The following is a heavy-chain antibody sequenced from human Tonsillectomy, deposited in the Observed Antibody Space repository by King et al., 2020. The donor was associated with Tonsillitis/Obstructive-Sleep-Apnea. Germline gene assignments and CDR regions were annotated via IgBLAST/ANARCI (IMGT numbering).Heavy chain of an antibody. CDR1: GDSVSSNSAA. CDR3: ARDLTAATAEGYYYYGLAV. D-gene: IGHD3-9*01. J-gene: IGHJ6*02. Sequence: HVQLQQSRPGLVKPSQTLSLTCAISGDSVSSNSAAWNWIRQSPSRGLEWLGRTYYRSKWFNDYAVSVKSRITINADTSKNQFSLQLNSVTPEDTALYYCARDLTAATAEGYYYYGLAVWGPGTTVTVSS. CDR2: TYYRSKWFN. V-gene: IGHV6-1*01.